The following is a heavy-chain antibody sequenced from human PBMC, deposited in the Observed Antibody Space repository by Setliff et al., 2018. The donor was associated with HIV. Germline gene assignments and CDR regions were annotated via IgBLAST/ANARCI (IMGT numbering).Heavy chain of an antibody. CDR2: IDSDNGYT. CDR3: ARESRGSGWLDP. D-gene: IGHD3-16*01. CDR1: GYIFSNYY. J-gene: IGHJ5*02. V-gene: IGHV1-46*01. Sequence: ASVKVSCKTSGYIFSNYYIHWVRQAPGQGLEWMAIIDSDNGYTTYAQRFQGRVTMTRDTSTATLYMDLSSLTSDDTAIYYCARESRGSGWLDPWGQGTLVTVSS.